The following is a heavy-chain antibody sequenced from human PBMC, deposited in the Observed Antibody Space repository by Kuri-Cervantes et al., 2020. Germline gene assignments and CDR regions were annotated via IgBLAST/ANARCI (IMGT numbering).Heavy chain of an antibody. V-gene: IGHV4-61*02. D-gene: IGHD1-26*01. CDR3: ASDSGSYYQFYFDY. Sequence: LRLSCTVSGGSVSSGSYYWSWIRQPAGKGLEWIGRIYTSGSTNYNPSLKSRVTMSVDTSKNQFSLKLSSVTAADTAVYYCASDSGSYYQFYFDYWGQGTLVTVSS. CDR2: IYTSGST. CDR1: GGSVSSGSYY. J-gene: IGHJ4*02.